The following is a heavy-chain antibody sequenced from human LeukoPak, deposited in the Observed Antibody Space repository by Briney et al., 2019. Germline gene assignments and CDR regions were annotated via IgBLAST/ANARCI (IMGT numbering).Heavy chain of an antibody. Sequence: GESLKISCKGSGYSFTDYWIGWVRQMPGKGLEWMGSISLGDSDTRYSPSFQGQVTISADKSISTSYLQWSRLKASDTAIYYCARRERGIINWFDSWGQGTLVTVSP. D-gene: IGHD1-26*01. CDR1: GYSFTDYW. J-gene: IGHJ5*01. CDR2: ISLGDSDT. V-gene: IGHV5-51*01. CDR3: ARRERGIINWFDS.